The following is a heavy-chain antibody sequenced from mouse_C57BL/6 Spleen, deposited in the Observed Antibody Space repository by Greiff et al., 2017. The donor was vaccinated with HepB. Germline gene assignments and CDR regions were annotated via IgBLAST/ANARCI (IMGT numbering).Heavy chain of an antibody. J-gene: IGHJ3*01. CDR3: ALYYGFAY. CDR1: GYSITSGYY. CDR2: ISYDGSN. D-gene: IGHD1-1*01. Sequence: EVKLLESGPGLVKPSQSLSLTCSVTGYSITSGYYWNWIRQFPGNKLEWMGYISYDGSNNYNPSLKNRISITRDTSKNQFFLKLNSVTTEDTATYYCALYYGFAYWGQGTLVTVSA. V-gene: IGHV3-6*01.